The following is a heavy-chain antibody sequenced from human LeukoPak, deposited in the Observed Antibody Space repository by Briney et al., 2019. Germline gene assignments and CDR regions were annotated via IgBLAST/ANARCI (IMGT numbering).Heavy chain of an antibody. V-gene: IGHV4-34*01. CDR2: INHSGST. Sequence: SETLSLTCAVYGGSFSGYYWSWIRQPPGKGLEWIGEINHSGSTNYNPSLKSRVTISVDTSKNQFSLKLSSVTAADTAVYYCARGRGGSSWPLYYYGMDVWGQGATVTVSS. CDR3: ARGRGGSSWPLYYYGMDV. CDR1: GGSFSGYY. J-gene: IGHJ6*02. D-gene: IGHD6-13*01.